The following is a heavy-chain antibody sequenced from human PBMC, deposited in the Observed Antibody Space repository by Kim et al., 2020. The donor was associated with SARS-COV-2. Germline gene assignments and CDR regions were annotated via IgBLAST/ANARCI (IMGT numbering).Heavy chain of an antibody. J-gene: IGHJ4*02. V-gene: IGHV1-69*04. CDR1: GGTFSSYA. Sequence: SVKVSCKASGGTFSSYAISWVRQAPGQGLEWMGRIIPILGIANYAQKFQGRVTITADKSTSTAYMELSSLRSEDTAVYYCARGRSSSWYWDIAVAGTDFDYWGQGTLVTVSS. D-gene: IGHD6-19*01. CDR2: IIPILGIA. CDR3: ARGRSSSWYWDIAVAGTDFDY.